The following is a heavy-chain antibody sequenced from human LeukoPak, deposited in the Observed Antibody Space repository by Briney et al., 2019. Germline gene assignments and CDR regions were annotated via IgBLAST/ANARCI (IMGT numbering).Heavy chain of an antibody. J-gene: IGHJ5*02. D-gene: IGHD3-10*01. CDR1: GGSISSYY. V-gene: IGHV4-59*01. CDR2: IYYSGST. CDR3: ARLKTYYGSGSVYRWFDP. Sequence: SETLSLTCTVSGGSISSYYWGWIRQPPGKGLEWIGYIYYSGSTNYNPSLKSRVTISVDTSKNQFSLKLSSVTAADTAVYYCARLKTYYGSGSVYRWFDPWGQGTLVTVSS.